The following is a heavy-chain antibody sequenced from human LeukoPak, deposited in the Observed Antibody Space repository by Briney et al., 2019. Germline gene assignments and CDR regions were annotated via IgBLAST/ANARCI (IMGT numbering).Heavy chain of an antibody. CDR2: ICDSGRTI. D-gene: IGHD3-22*01. J-gene: IGHJ4*02. V-gene: IGHV3-11*01. Sequence: GGSLRLSCAASGLTFSDYYMSWIRQAPGKGLEWVSYICDSGRTIYYADSAKGRFTISRDNAKNSVYLQMNNLGAEDTAVYYCARDRLGDYDHSGYYDKWGQGTLVTVSS. CDR1: GLTFSDYY. CDR3: ARDRLGDYDHSGYYDK.